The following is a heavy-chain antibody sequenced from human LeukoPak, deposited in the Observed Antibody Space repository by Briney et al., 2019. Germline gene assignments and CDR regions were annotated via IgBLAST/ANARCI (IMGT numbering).Heavy chain of an antibody. Sequence: ASVTVSCTASGYTFTSYYMHWVRQAPGQGLEWMGIINPSGGSTSYAQKFQGRVTMTRDTSTSTVYMELSSLRSEDTAVYYCARTVPYSSGCRPGRPCWFDPWGQGTLVTVSS. J-gene: IGHJ5*02. V-gene: IGHV1-46*01. CDR1: GYTFTSYY. CDR2: INPSGGST. CDR3: ARTVPYSSGCRPGRPCWFDP. D-gene: IGHD6-19*01.